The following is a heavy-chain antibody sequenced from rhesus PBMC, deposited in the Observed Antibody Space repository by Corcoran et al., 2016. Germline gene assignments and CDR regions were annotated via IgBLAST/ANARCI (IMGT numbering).Heavy chain of an antibody. CDR2: INGNTGST. D-gene: IGHD4-29*01. J-gene: IGHJ4*01. CDR3: TREKVASIDY. V-gene: IGHV4-80*01. Sequence: QVQLQESGPGLVKPSETLSLTCTVPGASISSDWWSWVRQHPGKGLEWIGEINGNTGSTNYNPSLKSRVTISKDASKKQFSLKLTSVTAADTAVYYCTREKVASIDYWGQGVLVTASS. CDR1: GASISSDW.